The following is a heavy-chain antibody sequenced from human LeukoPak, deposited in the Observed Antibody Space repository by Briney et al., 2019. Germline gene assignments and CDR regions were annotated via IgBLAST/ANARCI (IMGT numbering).Heavy chain of an antibody. J-gene: IGHJ5*02. Sequence: GGSLRLSCAASGFTVTSSYMSWVRQAPGKGLEWVSVIYSGGHTDYADSVKGRFTISRDNSENTVYLQMNSLRAEDTAVYYCTRGVGGDSRFDPWGQGALVTVSS. CDR3: TRGVGGDSRFDP. D-gene: IGHD1-26*01. CDR2: IYSGGHT. V-gene: IGHV3-53*01. CDR1: GFTVTSSY.